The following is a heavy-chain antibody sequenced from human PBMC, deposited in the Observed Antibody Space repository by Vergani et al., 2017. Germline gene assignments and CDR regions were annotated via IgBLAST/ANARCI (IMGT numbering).Heavy chain of an antibody. CDR1: GGSISSGSYY. V-gene: IGHV4-61*02. Sequence: QVQLQESGPGLVKPSQTLSLTCTVSGGSISSGSYYWSWIRQPAGKGLEWIGRIYTSGSTNYNPSLKSRVTISVDTSKNQFSLKLSSVTAADTAVYYCARGDSYCSSTSCYLFDYWGQGTLVTVSS. J-gene: IGHJ4*02. CDR2: IYTSGST. CDR3: ARGDSYCSSTSCYLFDY. D-gene: IGHD2-2*01.